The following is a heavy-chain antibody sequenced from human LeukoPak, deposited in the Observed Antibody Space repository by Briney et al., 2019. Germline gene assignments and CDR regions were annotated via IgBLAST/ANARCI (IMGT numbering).Heavy chain of an antibody. CDR1: GYTFTNYG. CDR2: ISGYNANA. CDR3: ARVGRGCSSIRCYWEDWFDP. V-gene: IGHV1-18*01. D-gene: IGHD2-2*01. Sequence: ASVKVSCKASGYTFTNYGITWIREAPGQGPEWLGWISGYNANAHYAQNVQGRVTLTTDTFTNTAYMELRGLTSDDTAMYYCARVGRGCSSIRCYWEDWFDPWGQGTLVIVSS. J-gene: IGHJ5*02.